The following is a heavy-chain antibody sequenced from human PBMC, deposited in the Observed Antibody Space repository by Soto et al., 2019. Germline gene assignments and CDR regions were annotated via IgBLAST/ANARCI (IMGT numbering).Heavy chain of an antibody. D-gene: IGHD5-18*01. CDR1: GDSISSNNNY. J-gene: IGHJ5*02. CDR2: ISYSGTT. CDR3: ARGRGYSYGLDP. Sequence: PSETLSLTCTVSGDSISSNNNYWSWIRQPPGEGLKWIGFISYSGTTSYSPSLKSRVAISLDTSKNQFSLSLSSVTAADTAVYYCARGRGYSYGLDPWGQGTLVTVSS. V-gene: IGHV4-30-4*01.